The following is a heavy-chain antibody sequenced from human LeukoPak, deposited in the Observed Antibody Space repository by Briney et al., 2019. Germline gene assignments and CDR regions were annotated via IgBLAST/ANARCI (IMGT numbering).Heavy chain of an antibody. CDR3: AREWWLRTDAFDI. Sequence: GGSLRLSCAASGFTVSSNYMSWVRQAPGKGLEWVANIKQDGSEKYYVDSVKGRFTISRDNAKNSLYLQMNSLRAEDTAVYYCAREWWLRTDAFDIWGQGTMVTVSS. CDR1: GFTVSSNY. J-gene: IGHJ3*02. D-gene: IGHD5-12*01. V-gene: IGHV3-7*01. CDR2: IKQDGSEK.